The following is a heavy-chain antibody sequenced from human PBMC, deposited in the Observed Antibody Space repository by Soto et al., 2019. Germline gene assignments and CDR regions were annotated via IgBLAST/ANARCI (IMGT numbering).Heavy chain of an antibody. CDR3: ARDYYKYYDSSGYYRSPAY. CDR2: ISYDGSDK. V-gene: IGHV3-30-3*01. J-gene: IGHJ4*02. Sequence: PGGSLRLSCAASGFTFSSYAMHWVRQAPGKGLEWVALISYDGSDKDYVDSVKGRFTISRDNSRNTLFLQMNSLRAEDTAVYYCARDYYKYYDSSGYYRSPAYWGQGTLVTVSS. D-gene: IGHD3-22*01. CDR1: GFTFSSYA.